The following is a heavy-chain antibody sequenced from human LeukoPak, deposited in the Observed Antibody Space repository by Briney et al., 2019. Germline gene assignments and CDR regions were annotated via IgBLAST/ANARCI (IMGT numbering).Heavy chain of an antibody. J-gene: IGHJ4*02. CDR3: ARAYRKYSYGYEIASYFDY. CDR2: INPRDGET. D-gene: IGHD5-18*01. V-gene: IGHV1-2*06. CDR1: GYNFAAYY. Sequence: ASVKVSCKGSGYNFAAYYIHWVRQAPGQGLEWMGRINPRDGETNFAQKFQGRVTMTRDTSISTAYMELSRLRSDDTAVYYCARAYRKYSYGYEIASYFDYWGQGTLVTVSS.